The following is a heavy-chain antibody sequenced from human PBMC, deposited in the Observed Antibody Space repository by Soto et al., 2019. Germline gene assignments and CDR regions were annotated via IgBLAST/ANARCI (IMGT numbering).Heavy chain of an antibody. CDR3: ARQLTGDSYYYGMDV. CDR2: LIPIFGTP. CDR1: GGTFSNYA. V-gene: IGHV1-69*12. J-gene: IGHJ6*02. D-gene: IGHD7-27*01. Sequence: QVQLVQSGAEVKKPGSSVKVSCKASGGTFSNYAISWVRQAPGQGLEWMGGLIPIFGTPDYAQKFQGRVTITADGSTSTAYMELSSLRSEDTAVYYCARQLTGDSYYYGMDVWGQGTTVTVSS.